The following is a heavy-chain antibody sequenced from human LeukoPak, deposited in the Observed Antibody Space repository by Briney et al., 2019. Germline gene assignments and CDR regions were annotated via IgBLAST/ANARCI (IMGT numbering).Heavy chain of an antibody. Sequence: PPSETLSLTCTVSGVSVSSDNYYWAWVRQAPGKGLEWVSSITIGGGRTYYADSVKGRFTISRDTSENTLYLQMSSLRAEDTAIYYCAKDGHGDYNDWFDPWGQGTLVTVSS. CDR1: GVSVSSDNYY. V-gene: IGHV3-53*01. CDR3: AKDGHGDYNDWFDP. J-gene: IGHJ5*02. D-gene: IGHD4-17*01. CDR2: ITIGGGRT.